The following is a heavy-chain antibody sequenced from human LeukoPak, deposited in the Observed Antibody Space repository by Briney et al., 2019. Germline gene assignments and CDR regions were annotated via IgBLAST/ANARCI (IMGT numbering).Heavy chain of an antibody. CDR3: ARVERYFDWSHDAFDI. D-gene: IGHD3-9*01. Sequence: SETLSLTCTVSGGSISSYYWSWIRQPAGKGLEWIGRIYTSGSTNYNPSLKSRVTMSVDTSKNQFSLKLSSVTAADTAVYYCARVERYFDWSHDAFDIWGQGTMVTVSS. V-gene: IGHV4-4*07. J-gene: IGHJ3*02. CDR1: GGSISSYY. CDR2: IYTSGST.